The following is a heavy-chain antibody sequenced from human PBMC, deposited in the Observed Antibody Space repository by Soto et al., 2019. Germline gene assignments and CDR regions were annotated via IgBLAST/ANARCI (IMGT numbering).Heavy chain of an antibody. J-gene: IGHJ5*02. CDR2: MFYGVST. Sequence: SETLSLTCTVSGSSINSSGYYWGWIRQPPGKGLEWIGSMFYGVSTYYNPSLKSRVTVSVDTSKNQFSLNLRAEDTAVYYCARDYPSSSSGLWFDPWGQGTLVTVSS. CDR1: GSSINSSGYY. D-gene: IGHD6-6*01. CDR3: ARDYPSSSSGLWFDP. V-gene: IGHV4-39*02.